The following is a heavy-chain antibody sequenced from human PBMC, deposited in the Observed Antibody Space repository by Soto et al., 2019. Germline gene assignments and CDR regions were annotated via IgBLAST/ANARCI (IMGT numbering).Heavy chain of an antibody. Sequence: QEQLVESGGGVVQPGRSLRLSCAASGFIFADYGMHWVRQAPGKGLEWVALITYEGRNKYYADAVKGRFTISRDNAKNMVSLQMDRLRAEDTDVYYSAKARGANNWANYYGLDVWGQGTTVTVSS. CDR1: GFIFADYG. CDR2: ITYEGRNK. D-gene: IGHD1-1*01. V-gene: IGHV3-30*18. J-gene: IGHJ6*02. CDR3: AKARGANNWANYYGLDV.